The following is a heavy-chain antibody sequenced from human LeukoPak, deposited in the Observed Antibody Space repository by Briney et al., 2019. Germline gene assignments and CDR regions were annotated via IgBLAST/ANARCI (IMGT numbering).Heavy chain of an antibody. CDR2: ISYSGST. CDR3: ARGDLAAAALFVY. J-gene: IGHJ4*02. V-gene: IGHV4-59*01. CDR1: GGSINDYY. D-gene: IGHD6-13*01. Sequence: PSETLSLTCTVSGGSINDYYWSWIRQPPGKGLEWIGYISYSGSTNYIPSPKSRVTMSVATSKNQFSLKLSSVTAADTAVYYCARGDLAAAALFVYWGQGTLVTVSS.